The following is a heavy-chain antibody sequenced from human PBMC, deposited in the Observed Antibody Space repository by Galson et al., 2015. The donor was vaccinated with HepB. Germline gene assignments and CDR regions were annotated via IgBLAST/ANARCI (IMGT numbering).Heavy chain of an antibody. D-gene: IGHD4-17*01. CDR1: GGTFSSYA. Sequence: SVKVSCKASGGTFSSYAISWVRQAPGQGLEWMGGIIPIFGTANYAQKFQGRVTVTADKSTSTAYMELSSLRSEDTAVYYCARTRPDYGDYVPDYYYYYGMDVWGQGTTVTVSS. CDR2: IIPIFGTA. CDR3: ARTRPDYGDYVPDYYYYYGMDV. V-gene: IGHV1-69*06. J-gene: IGHJ6*02.